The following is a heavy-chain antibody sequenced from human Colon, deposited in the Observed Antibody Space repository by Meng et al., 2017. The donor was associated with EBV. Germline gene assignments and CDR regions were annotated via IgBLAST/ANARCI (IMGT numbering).Heavy chain of an antibody. J-gene: IGHJ4*02. CDR1: GGSLSGAY. CDR2: IIHGGSP. D-gene: IGHD2-8*02. CDR3: ARRPTGIDY. V-gene: IGHV4-34*12. Sequence: QVQLQPWGAGLLXXXXXLSLTCAVNGGSLSGAYWNWIRQPPGKGLEWIGEIIHGGSPSYNPSLKSRVTISIDTSKNQLSLMLSSVTAADTAVYYCARRPTGIDYWGQGTLVTVSS.